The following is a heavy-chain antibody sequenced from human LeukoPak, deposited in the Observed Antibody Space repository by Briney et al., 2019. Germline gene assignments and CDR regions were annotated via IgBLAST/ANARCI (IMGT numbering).Heavy chain of an antibody. CDR1: GFTFDDYG. Sequence: RAGGSLRLSCAASGFTFDDYGMSWVRQAPGKGLEWVSGINWNGGSTGYADSVKGRFTISRDNAKNSLYLQMNSLRAEDTALYYCARAKYYYDSSGYCYWGQGTLVTVSS. CDR2: INWNGGST. J-gene: IGHJ4*02. CDR3: ARAKYYYDSSGYCY. D-gene: IGHD3-22*01. V-gene: IGHV3-20*04.